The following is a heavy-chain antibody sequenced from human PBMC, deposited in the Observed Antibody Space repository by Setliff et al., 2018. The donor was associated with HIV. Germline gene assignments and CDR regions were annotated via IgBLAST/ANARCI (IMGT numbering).Heavy chain of an antibody. V-gene: IGHV3-23*01. CDR3: AKDLVYYDSSGDLDY. CDR1: GFSFTNYA. Sequence: GESLKISCAASGFSFTNYAMAWVRQAPGKGLEWVSALSGSGGSPYYADSVKGRFTISRDDSKNTLYLQMNSLRAEDTAVYYCAKDLVYYDSSGDLDYWGQGTLVTVSS. D-gene: IGHD3-22*01. J-gene: IGHJ4*02. CDR2: LSGSGGSP.